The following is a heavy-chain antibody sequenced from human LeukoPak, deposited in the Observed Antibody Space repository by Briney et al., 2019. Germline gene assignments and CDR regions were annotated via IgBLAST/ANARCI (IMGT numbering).Heavy chain of an antibody. V-gene: IGHV3-9*01. Sequence: PGGSLRLSCAASGFTFDDYAMHWVRQAPGKGLEWVSGISWNSGSIGYADSVKGRFTISRDNARNSLYLQMNSLRAEDTALYYCAKDVDTAMALDYWGQGTLVTVSS. CDR1: GFTFDDYA. CDR2: ISWNSGSI. J-gene: IGHJ4*02. D-gene: IGHD5-18*01. CDR3: AKDVDTAMALDY.